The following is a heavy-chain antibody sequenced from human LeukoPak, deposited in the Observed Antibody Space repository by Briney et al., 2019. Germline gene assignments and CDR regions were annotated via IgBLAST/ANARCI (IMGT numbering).Heavy chain of an antibody. D-gene: IGHD2-15*01. CDR3: ARDSGGYYFHY. J-gene: IGHJ4*02. Sequence: SETLSLICTVSGGSISSYYWSWIRQPPGKGLEWIGYIYYSGSNKYNPALKSRVTISVDTTKNQFSLKLSSVTAADTAVYYWARDSGGYYFHYWGQGTLVTVSS. CDR2: IYYSGSN. V-gene: IGHV4-59*01. CDR1: GGSISSYY.